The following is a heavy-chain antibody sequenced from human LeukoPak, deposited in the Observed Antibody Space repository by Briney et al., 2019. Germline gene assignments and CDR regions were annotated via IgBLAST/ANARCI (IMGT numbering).Heavy chain of an antibody. Sequence: ASVKVSCKASGYTFTGYYMHWVRQAPGQGLEWTGRINPNSGGTNYAQKFQGRVTMTRDTSISTAYMELSRLRSDDTAVYYCASPPVHYYDSSGYYDAFDIWGQGTMVTVSS. CDR3: ASPPVHYYDSSGYYDAFDI. CDR1: GYTFTGYY. CDR2: INPNSGGT. V-gene: IGHV1-2*06. D-gene: IGHD3-22*01. J-gene: IGHJ3*02.